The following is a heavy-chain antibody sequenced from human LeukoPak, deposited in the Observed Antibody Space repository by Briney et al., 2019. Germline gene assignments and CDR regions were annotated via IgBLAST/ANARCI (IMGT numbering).Heavy chain of an antibody. J-gene: IGHJ5*02. D-gene: IGHD3-10*01. V-gene: IGHV3-33*01. CDR2: IWYDGSNK. Sequence: GGSLRLSCAASGSTFSSYGMHWVRQAPGKGLEWVAVIWYDGSNKYYADSVKGRFTISRDNSKNTLYLQMNSLRAEDTAVYYCARGSTITMVRYNWFDPWGQGTLVTVSS. CDR3: ARGSTITMVRYNWFDP. CDR1: GSTFSSYG.